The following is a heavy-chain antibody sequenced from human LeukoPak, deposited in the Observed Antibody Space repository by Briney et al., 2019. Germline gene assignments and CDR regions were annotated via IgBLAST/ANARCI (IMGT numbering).Heavy chain of an antibody. J-gene: IGHJ4*02. Sequence: GGSLRLSCVASGFTFSNYRMIWVRQAPGKGLVWVANIIQDGSAKNYVDSVKGRFTISRDNAKNSLYLQMNSLRAEDTAVYYCARVTSYYYNTSGDYYFDYWGQGTLVTVSS. CDR1: GFTFSNYR. V-gene: IGHV3-7*04. D-gene: IGHD3-22*01. CDR3: ARVTSYYYNTSGDYYFDY. CDR2: IIQDGSAK.